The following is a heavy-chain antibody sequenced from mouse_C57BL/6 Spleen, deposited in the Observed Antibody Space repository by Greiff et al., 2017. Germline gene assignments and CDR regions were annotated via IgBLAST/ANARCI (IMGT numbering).Heavy chain of an antibody. V-gene: IGHV1-7*01. CDR1: GYTFTSYW. CDR3: AIYVSRLHYLDY. Sequence: VQLQQSGAELAKPGASVKMSCKASGYTFTSYWMHWVKQRPGQGLEWIGYINPSSGYTKYNQKFKDKATLTADKSSSTAYMQLSSLTYEDSAVYYCAIYVSRLHYLDYWGQGTTLTVSS. D-gene: IGHD1-1*01. CDR2: INPSSGYT. J-gene: IGHJ2*01.